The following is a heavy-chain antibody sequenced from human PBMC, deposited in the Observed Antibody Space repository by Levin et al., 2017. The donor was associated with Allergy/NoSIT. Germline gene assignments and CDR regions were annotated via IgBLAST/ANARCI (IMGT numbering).Heavy chain of an antibody. CDR1: GFTFRSYA. J-gene: IGHJ4*02. V-gene: IGHV3-23*01. CDR3: ANSDYSGSGSPTGIFDY. D-gene: IGHD3-10*01. Sequence: GGSLRLSCAASGFTFRSYAMSWVRQAPGKGLEWVSTISGSGDYTYYADSVKGRFIISRDNSKNTLHLQMNSLRAEDTAVYYCANSDYSGSGSPTGIFDYWGQGTLVTVSS. CDR2: ISGSGDYT.